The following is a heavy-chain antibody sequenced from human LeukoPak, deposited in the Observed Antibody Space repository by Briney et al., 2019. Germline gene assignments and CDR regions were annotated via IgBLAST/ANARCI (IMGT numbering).Heavy chain of an antibody. CDR2: ISAYNGNT. D-gene: IGHD3-16*01. CDR3: ARDVGRSYDLDY. Sequence: ASVKVACKASGYTFTSYGISWVRQAPGQGLEWMGWISAYNGNTDYAQSLQGRVTMTIDTSTSTVYMELRSLRSDDTAVYYCARDVGRSYDLDYWGQGTLVTVSS. J-gene: IGHJ4*02. V-gene: IGHV1-18*01. CDR1: GYTFTSYG.